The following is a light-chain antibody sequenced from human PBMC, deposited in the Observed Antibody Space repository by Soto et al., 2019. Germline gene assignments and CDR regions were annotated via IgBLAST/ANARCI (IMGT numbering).Light chain of an antibody. CDR3: QQYGSSKT. J-gene: IGKJ1*01. V-gene: IGKV3-20*01. CDR2: DAS. CDR1: QSVSSY. Sequence: EIVLPESPATMSLSPGERSTLSGRASQSVSSYLAWYQQKPGQAPRLLIYDASNRATGIPDRFSGSGSGTDFTLTISRLEPEDFAVYYCQQYGSSKTVGQGNKVDIK.